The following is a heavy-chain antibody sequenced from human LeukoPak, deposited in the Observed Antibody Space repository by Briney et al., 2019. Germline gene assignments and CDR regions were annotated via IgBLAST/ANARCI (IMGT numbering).Heavy chain of an antibody. J-gene: IGHJ4*02. CDR1: GYTFTSYG. D-gene: IGHD3-22*01. CDR3: ARGPYYYDSSGYYAVDY. CDR2: MNPNSGNT. Sequence: ASVKVSCKASGYTFTSYGINWVRQATGQGLEWMGWMNPNSGNTGYAQKFQGRVTMTRNTSISTAYMELSSLRSEDTAVYYCARGPYYYDSSGYYAVDYWGQGTLVTVSS. V-gene: IGHV1-8*01.